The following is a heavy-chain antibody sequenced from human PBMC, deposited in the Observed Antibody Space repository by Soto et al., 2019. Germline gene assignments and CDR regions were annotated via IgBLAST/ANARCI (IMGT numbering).Heavy chain of an antibody. Sequence: GGSLRLSCAASGFTFSSYWMSWVRQAPGKGLEWVANIKQDGSEKYYVDSVKGRFTISRDNAENSLFLQMNSLRAEDTAVYYCARRGCRSTSCYTGGCFEPWGQGTLVTVSS. J-gene: IGHJ5*02. V-gene: IGHV3-7*01. CDR1: GFTFSSYW. CDR2: IKQDGSEK. D-gene: IGHD2-2*02. CDR3: ARRGCRSTSCYTGGCFEP.